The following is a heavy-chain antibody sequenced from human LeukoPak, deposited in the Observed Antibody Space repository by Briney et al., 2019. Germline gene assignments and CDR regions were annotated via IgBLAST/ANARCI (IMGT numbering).Heavy chain of an antibody. Sequence: SVKVSCKASGGTFSSYAISWVRQAPGQGLEWMGRIIPILGIANYAQKFQGRVTITADKSTSTAYMELSSLRSEDTAVYYCARDRRFDSSGYYYEYYYYGMDVWGQGTTVTVSS. J-gene: IGHJ6*02. V-gene: IGHV1-69*04. CDR3: ARDRRFDSSGYYYEYYYYGMDV. CDR2: IIPILGIA. D-gene: IGHD3-22*01. CDR1: GGTFSSYA.